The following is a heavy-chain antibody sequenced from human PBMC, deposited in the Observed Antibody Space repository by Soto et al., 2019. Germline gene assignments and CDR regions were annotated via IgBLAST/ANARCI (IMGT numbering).Heavy chain of an antibody. D-gene: IGHD5-18*01. J-gene: IGHJ4*02. CDR1: GGSISSGDYY. CDR3: AARGVDTTMVGMDY. V-gene: IGHV4-30-4*01. Sequence: QVQLQESGPGLVKPSQTLSLTCTVSGGSISSGDYYWSWIRQPPGKGLEWIGYIYYSGTTYYNPSLQSRVTLSVDTSKNQFSLKLSSLTAADTAVYYCAARGVDTTMVGMDYWGQGTLVTVSS. CDR2: IYYSGTT.